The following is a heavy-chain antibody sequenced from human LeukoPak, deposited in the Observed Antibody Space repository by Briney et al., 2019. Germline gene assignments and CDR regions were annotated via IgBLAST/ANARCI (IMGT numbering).Heavy chain of an antibody. CDR3: AREADYGDPPYYYYYMDV. J-gene: IGHJ6*03. CDR1: GFTFSSYA. CDR2: ISYDGSNK. V-gene: IGHV3-30*04. Sequence: GGSLRLSCAASGFTFSSYAMHWVRQAPGKGLEWVAVISYDGSNKYYADSVKGRFTISRDNSKNTLYLQMNSLRAEDTAVYYCAREADYGDPPYYYYYMDVWGKGTTVTISS. D-gene: IGHD4-17*01.